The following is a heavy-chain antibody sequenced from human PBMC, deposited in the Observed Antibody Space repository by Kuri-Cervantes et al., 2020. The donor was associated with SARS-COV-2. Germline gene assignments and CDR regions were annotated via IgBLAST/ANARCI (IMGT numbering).Heavy chain of an antibody. V-gene: IGHV4-34*01. J-gene: IGHJ4*02. CDR2: INHSGST. CDR3: ARVVVVPAATEKQWLVWRLHDY. Sequence: ESLKISCAVYGGSFSGYYWSWIRQPPGKGLEWIGEINHSGSTNYNPSLKSRATISVDTSKNQFSLKLSSVTAADTAVYYCARVVVVPAATEKQWLVWRLHDYWGQGTLVTVSS. CDR1: GGSFSGYY. D-gene: IGHD2-2*01.